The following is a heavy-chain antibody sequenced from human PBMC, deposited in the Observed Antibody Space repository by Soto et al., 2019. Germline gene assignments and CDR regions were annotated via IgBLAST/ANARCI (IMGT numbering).Heavy chain of an antibody. V-gene: IGHV4-39*02. Sequence: QLQLQESGPGLVKPSETLSLTCTVSGGSISSSSYYWGWIRQPPGKGLEWIGSIYYSGSTYYNPSLKSRVTISVDTSKNQFSLKLSSVTAADTAVYYCAREDSSSSHWFDPWGQGTLVTVSS. J-gene: IGHJ5*02. CDR1: GGSISSSSYY. D-gene: IGHD6-6*01. CDR3: AREDSSSSHWFDP. CDR2: IYYSGST.